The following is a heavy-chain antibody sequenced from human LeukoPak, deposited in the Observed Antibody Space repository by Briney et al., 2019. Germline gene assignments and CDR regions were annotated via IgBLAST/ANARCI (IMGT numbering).Heavy chain of an antibody. CDR1: GFTFSSYA. Sequence: GGSLRLSCAASGFTFSSYAMHWVRQAPGKGLEWVSAISGSGGSTYYADSVKGRFTISRDNSKNTLYLQMNSLRAEDTAVYYCAKVKFRYSGSYYALFDYWGQGTLVTVSS. V-gene: IGHV3-23*01. J-gene: IGHJ4*02. D-gene: IGHD1-26*01. CDR3: AKVKFRYSGSYYALFDY. CDR2: ISGSGGST.